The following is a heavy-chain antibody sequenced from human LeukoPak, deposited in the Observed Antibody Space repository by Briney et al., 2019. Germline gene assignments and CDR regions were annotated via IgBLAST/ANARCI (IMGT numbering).Heavy chain of an antibody. CDR3: ARGIVGAHQLIAY. J-gene: IGHJ4*02. Sequence: ASVKVSCKASGYTFTDHYMHWVRQAPGQGLEWMGWINPNNGGTNFAQKFQGRVTMTRDTSISTAYMELSSLTSDDTAVYYCARGIVGAHQLIAYWGQGTLVTVSS. CDR2: INPNNGGT. D-gene: IGHD1-26*01. CDR1: GYTFTDHY. V-gene: IGHV1-2*02.